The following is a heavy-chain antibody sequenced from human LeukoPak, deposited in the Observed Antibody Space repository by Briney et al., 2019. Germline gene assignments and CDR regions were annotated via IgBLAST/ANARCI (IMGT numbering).Heavy chain of an antibody. CDR3: ARGPSYDFWSGQGAFDI. CDR2: IYHSGST. CDR1: GGSISSGGYY. Sequence: SETLSLTCTVSGGSISSGGYYWSWIRQPPGKGLEWIGYIYHSGSTYYNPSLKSRVTISVDRSKNQFSLKLSSVTAADTAVYYCARGPSYDFWSGQGAFDIWGQGTMVTVSS. D-gene: IGHD3-3*01. J-gene: IGHJ3*02. V-gene: IGHV4-30-2*01.